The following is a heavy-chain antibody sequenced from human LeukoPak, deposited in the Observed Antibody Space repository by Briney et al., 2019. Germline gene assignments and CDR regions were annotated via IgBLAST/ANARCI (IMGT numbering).Heavy chain of an antibody. CDR1: GYTFTSYG. CDR2: IIPIFGTA. V-gene: IGHV1-69*13. Sequence: ASVKVSCKASGYTFTSYGISWVRQAPGQGLEWMGGIIPIFGTANYAQKFQGRVTITADESTSTAYMELSSLRSEDTAVYYCASGRIAVAGPFDYWGQGTLVTVSS. CDR3: ASGRIAVAGPFDY. D-gene: IGHD6-19*01. J-gene: IGHJ4*02.